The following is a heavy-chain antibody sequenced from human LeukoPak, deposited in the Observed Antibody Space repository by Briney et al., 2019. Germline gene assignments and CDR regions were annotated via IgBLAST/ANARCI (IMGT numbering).Heavy chain of an antibody. D-gene: IGHD2-2*01. CDR1: GGSFSGYY. Sequence: PSETLSLTCAVYGGSFSGYYWSWIRQPPGKGLEWIGEINHSGRTNYNPSLKSRVTISVDTSKNQFSLKLSSVTAADTAVYYCATVPATARAPDYWGQGTLVTVSS. CDR2: INHSGRT. CDR3: ATVPATARAPDY. J-gene: IGHJ4*02. V-gene: IGHV4-34*01.